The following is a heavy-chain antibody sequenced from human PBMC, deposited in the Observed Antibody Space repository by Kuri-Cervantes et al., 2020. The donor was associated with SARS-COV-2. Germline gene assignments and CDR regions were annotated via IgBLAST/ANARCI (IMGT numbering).Heavy chain of an antibody. J-gene: IGHJ4*02. V-gene: IGHV5-51*01. CDR3: ARSTWGSSFDF. Sequence: GGSLRLPCKGSGYSFTNYRSGWVRRLPGKGLEWMGIFYPGDSDTRNSPSLQGQVAIPADRSISTAYLQWSSLMASDTAIYYCARSTWGSSFDFWGQVTLVTVSS. CDR2: FYPGDSDT. D-gene: IGHD3-16*01. CDR1: GYSFTNYR.